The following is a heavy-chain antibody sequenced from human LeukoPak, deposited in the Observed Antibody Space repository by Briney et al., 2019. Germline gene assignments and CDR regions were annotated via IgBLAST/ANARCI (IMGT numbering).Heavy chain of an antibody. V-gene: IGHV1-69*06. CDR3: ARASTPGYNSGWYLGY. Sequence: ASVKVSCKASGGTFSSYAISWVRQAPGQGPEWMGGIIPIFGTANYAQKFQGRVTITADKSTSTAYMELSSLRSEDTAVYYCARASTPGYNSGWYLGYWGQGTLVTVSS. CDR2: IIPIFGTA. CDR1: GGTFSSYA. J-gene: IGHJ4*02. D-gene: IGHD6-19*01.